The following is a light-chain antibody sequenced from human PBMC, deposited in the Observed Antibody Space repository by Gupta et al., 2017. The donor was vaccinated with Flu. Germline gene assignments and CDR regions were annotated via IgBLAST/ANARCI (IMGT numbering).Light chain of an antibody. CDR3: DAWDDSVSGSV. Sequence: KVRSEYIDWYHQVPGQAPILLIYDNRHRPAGVPDRFSDSNSGTTASLAISGVQAEDEADYYCDAWDDSVSGSVFGGGTKLIVL. V-gene: IGLV1-47*02. CDR2: DNR. J-gene: IGLJ3*02. CDR1: KVRSEY.